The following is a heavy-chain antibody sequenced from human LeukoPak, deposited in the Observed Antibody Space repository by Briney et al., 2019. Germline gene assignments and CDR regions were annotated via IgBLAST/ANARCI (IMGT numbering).Heavy chain of an antibody. V-gene: IGHV1-69*13. D-gene: IGHD2-2*01. CDR1: GGTFSSYA. J-gene: IGHJ3*02. CDR3: ARDRYCSSTSCYANDAFDI. Sequence: SVKVSCKASGGTFSSYAISWVRQAPGQGLEWMGGIIPIFGTANYAQKFQGRVTITADESTSTAYMELSSLRSDDTAVYYCARDRYCSSTSCYANDAFDIWGQGTMVTVSS. CDR2: IIPIFGTA.